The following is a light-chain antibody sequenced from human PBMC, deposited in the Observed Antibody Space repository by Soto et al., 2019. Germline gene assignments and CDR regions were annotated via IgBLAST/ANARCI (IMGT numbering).Light chain of an antibody. CDR2: DND. CDR1: SSNIGNNY. Sequence: QSVLTQPPSVSVAPGQKVTISCSGSSSNIGNNYVSWYQQLPGTAPKFLIYDNDKRPSGIPDRFSGSKSGTSATLGITGLQTGDEADYYCGTWDSSLSAVVFGGGTQLTVL. J-gene: IGLJ2*01. CDR3: GTWDSSLSAVV. V-gene: IGLV1-51*01.